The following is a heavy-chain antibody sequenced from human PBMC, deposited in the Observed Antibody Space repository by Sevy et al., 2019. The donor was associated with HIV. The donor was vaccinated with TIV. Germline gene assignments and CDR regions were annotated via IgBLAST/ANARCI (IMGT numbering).Heavy chain of an antibody. CDR3: ARDQHDYGGNLRTGWFDP. D-gene: IGHD4-17*01. CDR2: INGDGNSP. V-gene: IGHV3-74*01. Sequence: GGSLRLSCEVSGFTFSKYWMHWVRQAPGKGLVWVSRINGDGNSPIYADSVQGRFTISRDNAKNTLFLQMNSLRAEDTTVYYCARDQHDYGGNLRTGWFDPWGQGTLVTVSS. J-gene: IGHJ5*02. CDR1: GFTFSKYW.